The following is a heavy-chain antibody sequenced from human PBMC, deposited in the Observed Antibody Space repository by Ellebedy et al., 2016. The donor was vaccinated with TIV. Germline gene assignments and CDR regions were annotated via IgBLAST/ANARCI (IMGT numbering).Heavy chain of an antibody. V-gene: IGHV3-13*01. Sequence: GESLKISCAASGFTFSSHDLHWVRQATGKGLEWISAIGTAGDTYYSGSVKGRFTISRENAKNSLYLQMNSLKSGDTAVYYCARASNGLDVWGQGTTVTVFS. CDR2: IGTAGDT. J-gene: IGHJ6*02. CDR3: ARASNGLDV. CDR1: GFTFSSHD.